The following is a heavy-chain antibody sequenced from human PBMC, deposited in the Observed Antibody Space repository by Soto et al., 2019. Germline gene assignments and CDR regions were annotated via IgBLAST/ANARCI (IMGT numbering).Heavy chain of an antibody. D-gene: IGHD6-13*01. Sequence: ASVKVSCKASGYTFTSYDINWVRQATGQGLEWMGWMNPNSGNTGYAQKFQGRVTMTRNTSISTAYMELSSLRSEDTAVYYCARAADGTFNYYFGLDVWGQGTTVTVSS. V-gene: IGHV1-8*01. CDR1: GYTFTSYD. CDR2: MNPNSGNT. J-gene: IGHJ6*02. CDR3: ARAADGTFNYYFGLDV.